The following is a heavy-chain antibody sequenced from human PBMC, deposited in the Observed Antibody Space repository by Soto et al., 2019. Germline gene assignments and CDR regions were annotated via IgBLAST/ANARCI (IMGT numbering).Heavy chain of an antibody. D-gene: IGHD3-9*01. V-gene: IGHV3-23*01. J-gene: IGHJ4*02. Sequence: EVQLLESGGGLVQPGGSLRLSCAASGFTFSSYALTWVRQAPGKGLEWVSVIGASGSSTFHADSVKGRFTISRDNSKSTLFLQMDSLNADDTALYYCVKPSHEMLTGYSPFDHWGQGTLVTVSS. CDR3: VKPSHEMLTGYSPFDH. CDR2: IGASGSST. CDR1: GFTFSSYA.